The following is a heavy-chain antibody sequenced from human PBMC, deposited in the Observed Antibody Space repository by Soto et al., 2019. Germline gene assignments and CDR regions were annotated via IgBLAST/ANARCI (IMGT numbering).Heavy chain of an antibody. J-gene: IGHJ6*02. CDR2: SIPISDTT. CDR3: ARSQASSTSLEIYYYYYYGMDV. V-gene: IGHV1-69*01. Sequence: QVQLVQSGAEVKKPGSSVKVSCKASGGTFSSYAISWVRQAPGQGLEWMGGSIPISDTTNYAQKFQGRVTITADESTSTAYMELSSLRSEDTAVYYCARSQASSTSLEIYYYYYYGMDVWGQGTTVTVSS. CDR1: GGTFSSYA. D-gene: IGHD2-2*01.